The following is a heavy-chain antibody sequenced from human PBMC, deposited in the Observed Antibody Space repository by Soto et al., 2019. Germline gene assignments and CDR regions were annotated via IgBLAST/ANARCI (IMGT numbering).Heavy chain of an antibody. Sequence: QVQLVESGGGLVKPGGTLRLSCAGSGIRLSESYINWIRLTPEKGLAWISYIGDSYRHYAASVRGRFTISRDNVQNSVKGLAWISFIGESFRHYRGSVGGRFHIPGNKRQNSVSLEMANPRLEGTANYYCARRRAFGEVEAFDDWGPGTRVTVSS. CDR3: GSVGGRFHIPGNKRQNSVSLEMANPRLEGTANYYCARRRAFGEVEAFDD. CDR2: IGDSYR. D-gene: IGHD3-16*01. J-gene: IGHJ3*01. V-gene: IGHV3-11*05. CDR1: GIRLSESY.